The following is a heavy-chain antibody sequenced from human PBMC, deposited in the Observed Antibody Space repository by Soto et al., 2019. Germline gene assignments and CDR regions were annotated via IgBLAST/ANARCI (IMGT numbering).Heavy chain of an antibody. CDR3: TRQRDCSSTSCLSYYYSGMDV. CDR2: IRGTAYGGTK. CDR1: GFTFGDYA. Sequence: GGSLRLSCTTSGFTFGDYAMSWFRQAPGKGLEWVGFIRGTAYGGTKQYAASVKGRFTISRDDSEGIAYLQMNSLKTEDTALYYCTRQRDCSSTSCLSYYYSGMDVWGQGTPVTVSS. D-gene: IGHD2-2*01. V-gene: IGHV3-49*03. J-gene: IGHJ6*02.